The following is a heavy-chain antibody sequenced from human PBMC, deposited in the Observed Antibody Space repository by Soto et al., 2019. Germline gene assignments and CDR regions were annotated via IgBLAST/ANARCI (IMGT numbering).Heavy chain of an antibody. CDR2: IYYSGST. D-gene: IGHD3-9*01. Sequence: QVQLQESGPGLVKPSQTLSLTCTVSGGSISSGGYYWSWIRQHPGKGLEWIGYIYYSGSTYYNPSLESRVTISVDPSKNQFSLKLSSVTAADTAVYYCARDILTGYPPMRWFDPWGQGTLVTVSS. V-gene: IGHV4-31*03. CDR1: GGSISSGGYY. CDR3: ARDILTGYPPMRWFDP. J-gene: IGHJ5*02.